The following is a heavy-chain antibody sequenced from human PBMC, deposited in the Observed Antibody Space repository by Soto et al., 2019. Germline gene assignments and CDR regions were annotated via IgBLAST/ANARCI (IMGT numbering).Heavy chain of an antibody. V-gene: IGHV3-23*01. CDR2: ISGSGGST. J-gene: IGHJ6*02. CDR1: GFTFSSYA. CDR3: AKLPHFGVGFHYYYGMDV. D-gene: IGHD3-3*01. Sequence: EVQLLESGGGLVQPGGSLRLSCAASGFTFSSYAMSWVRQAPGKGLEWVSAISGSGGSTYYADSVKGRFTISRDNSKNTLYLQMNSLRAEDTAVYYCAKLPHFGVGFHYYYGMDVWGQGTTVTVSS.